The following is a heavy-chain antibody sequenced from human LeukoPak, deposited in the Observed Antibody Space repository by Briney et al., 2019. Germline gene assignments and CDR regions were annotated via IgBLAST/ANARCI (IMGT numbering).Heavy chain of an antibody. CDR1: GYTFTSYD. CDR2: MNPNSGNT. CDR3: ARQYYDFWSGYYYYYYMDV. V-gene: IGHV1-8*01. D-gene: IGHD3-3*01. J-gene: IGHJ6*03. Sequence: GASVKVSCKASGYTFTSYDINWVRQATGQGLEWMGWMNPNSGNTGYAQKFQGRVTMTRNTSISTAYMELSSLRSEDTAVYYCARQYYDFWSGYYYYYYMDVWGKGTTVTVSS.